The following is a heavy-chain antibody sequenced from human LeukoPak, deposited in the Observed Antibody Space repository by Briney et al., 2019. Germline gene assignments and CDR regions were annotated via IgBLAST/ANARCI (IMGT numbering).Heavy chain of an antibody. CDR3: ARDQPLAVASWGYFYYYMDV. D-gene: IGHD2-2*01. CDR1: GFSFSTTW. CDR2: ITNDGTSI. J-gene: IGHJ6*03. V-gene: IGHV3-74*03. Sequence: AGGSLRLSCAASGFSFSTTWMHWVRQPPGQGLVWVARITNDGTSISYAESVKGRFTISRDNAKNSLFLQMNSLRVEDTAVYFCARDQPLAVASWGYFYYYMDVWGKGTTVTVSS.